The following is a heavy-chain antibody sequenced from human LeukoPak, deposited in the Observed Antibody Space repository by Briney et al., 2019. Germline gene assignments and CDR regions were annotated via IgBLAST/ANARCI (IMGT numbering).Heavy chain of an antibody. Sequence: PGGSLRLSCAASGFTFSDYYMSWIRQAPGKGLEWVSYISSSGSTIYYADSVMGRFTISRDNPKNSLYLQMNSLRADDTAVYYCARVESGYDYYYYYYMDVWGKGTTVTISS. CDR2: ISSSGSTI. CDR3: ARVESGYDYYYYYYMDV. D-gene: IGHD5-12*01. V-gene: IGHV3-11*04. CDR1: GFTFSDYY. J-gene: IGHJ6*03.